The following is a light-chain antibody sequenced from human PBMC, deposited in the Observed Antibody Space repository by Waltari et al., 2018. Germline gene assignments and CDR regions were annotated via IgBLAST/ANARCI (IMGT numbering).Light chain of an antibody. J-gene: IGLJ2*01. V-gene: IGLV2-14*03. CDR3: SSWTDSDALKLL. CDR1: SIDVGGSNY. Sequence: QSALTQPASVSGSPGQSITISCTGTSIDVGGSNYVSWYQQHPGKAPQLMIYDVTDRPSGVSNRFPGSKSGNTASLTISGLQAEDEADYYCSSWTDSDALKLLFGGGTKLTVL. CDR2: DVT.